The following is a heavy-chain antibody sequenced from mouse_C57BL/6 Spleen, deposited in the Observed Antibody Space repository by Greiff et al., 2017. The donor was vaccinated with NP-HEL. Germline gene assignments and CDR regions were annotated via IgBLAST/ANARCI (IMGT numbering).Heavy chain of an antibody. CDR2: IYPSDSET. Sequence: QVQLQQPGAELVRPGSSVKLSCKASGYTFTSYWMDWVKQRPGQGLEWIGNIYPSDSETHYNQKFKDKATLTVDKSSSTAYMQLSSLTSEDSAVYYGARKGITTVVAYYFDYWGQGTTLTVSS. CDR3: ARKGITTVVAYYFDY. D-gene: IGHD1-1*01. CDR1: GYTFTSYW. J-gene: IGHJ2*01. V-gene: IGHV1-61*01.